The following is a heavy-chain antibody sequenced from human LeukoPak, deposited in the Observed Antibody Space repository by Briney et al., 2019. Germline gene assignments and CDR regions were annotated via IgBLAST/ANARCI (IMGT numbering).Heavy chain of an antibody. CDR2: TYYRSKWYN. Sequence: SQTLALTRAISGDSVSSNSAPWNWIRQSPSRGLEWLGRTYYRSKWYNDYAVSVKSRITINSDTSKNQFSLQLNSVTPEDTAVYYCARGAVAHFDYWGQGTLVTVSS. CDR3: ARGAVAHFDY. J-gene: IGHJ4*02. D-gene: IGHD6-19*01. V-gene: IGHV6-1*01. CDR1: GDSVSSNSAP.